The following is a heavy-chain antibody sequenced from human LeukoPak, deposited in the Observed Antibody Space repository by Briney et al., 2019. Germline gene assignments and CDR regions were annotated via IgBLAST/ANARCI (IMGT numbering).Heavy chain of an antibody. J-gene: IGHJ6*03. V-gene: IGHV1-18*01. CDR3: ARAPSVATTAYYYYYYYMDV. CDR2: ISAYNGNT. D-gene: IGHD5-12*01. CDR1: GYTFTSYG. Sequence: GASVKVSYKASGYTFTSYGISWVRQAPGQGLEWMGWISAYNGNTNYAQKLQGRVTMTTDTSTSTAYMELRCLRSDDTAVYYCARAPSVATTAYYYYYYYMDVWGKGTTVTVSS.